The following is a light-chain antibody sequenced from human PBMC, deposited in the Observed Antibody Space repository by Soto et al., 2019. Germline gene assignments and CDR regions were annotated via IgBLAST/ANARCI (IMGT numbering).Light chain of an antibody. V-gene: IGKV1-39*01. CDR2: AAS. Sequence: DIQLTQSPSLLSASVGDRVTITCRASQGIRTLVAWYQQKSGEAPNLLIYAASRFQSGVPSRFSGSVSGTDFNLTISSLQPEDVATYYCQQSYSTPRTLGQGTKVDIK. J-gene: IGKJ1*01. CDR1: QGIRTL. CDR3: QQSYSTPRT.